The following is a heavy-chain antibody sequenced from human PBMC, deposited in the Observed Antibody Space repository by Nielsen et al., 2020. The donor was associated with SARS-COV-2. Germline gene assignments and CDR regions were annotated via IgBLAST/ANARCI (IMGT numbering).Heavy chain of an antibody. CDR3: ARGETARGDNSFDY. V-gene: IGHV1-8*01. J-gene: IGHJ4*02. Sequence: ASVKVSCKASGYTFTSYDINWVRQATGQGLEWMGWMNPNSGNTGYAQKFQGRVTMTRNTSISTAYMELSSLRSEDTAVYYCARGETARGDNSFDYWGQGTLVTVSS. D-gene: IGHD6-6*01. CDR1: GYTFTSYD. CDR2: MNPNSGNT.